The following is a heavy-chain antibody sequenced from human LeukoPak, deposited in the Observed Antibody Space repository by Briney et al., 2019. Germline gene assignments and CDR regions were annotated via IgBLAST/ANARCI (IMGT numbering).Heavy chain of an antibody. V-gene: IGHV5-10-1*01. Sequence: PGESPKISCKGSGYSFTSYWINWVRQMPGKGLEWMGTIDPSGSCTNYSPSFQGHVTISADKSISTAYLQWSSLKASDTATYYCAKGISGSYLPDYWGQGTLVTVSS. CDR3: AKGISGSYLPDY. D-gene: IGHD3-10*01. CDR2: IDPSGSCT. CDR1: GYSFTSYW. J-gene: IGHJ4*02.